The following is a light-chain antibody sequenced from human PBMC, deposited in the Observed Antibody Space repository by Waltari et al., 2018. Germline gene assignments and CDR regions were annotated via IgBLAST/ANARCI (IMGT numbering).Light chain of an antibody. J-gene: IGKJ1*01. CDR1: QDISNY. CDR3: QQYDNLPPGT. Sequence: DIQMTQSPSSLSASVGDRVTITCQASQDISNYLNWYQQKPGKAPKLLIYDASNLETGVPSRFSGSGSGTDFTFTISSLQPEDIATYYCQQYDNLPPGTFGQGTKVEIK. V-gene: IGKV1-33*01. CDR2: DAS.